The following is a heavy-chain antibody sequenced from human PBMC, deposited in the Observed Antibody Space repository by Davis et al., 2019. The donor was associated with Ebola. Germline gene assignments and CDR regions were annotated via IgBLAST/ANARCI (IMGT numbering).Heavy chain of an antibody. Sequence: ASVKVSCKASGYTFTSYDINWVRQATGQGLEWMGWMNPNSGNTGYAQKFQGRVTMTRNTSISTAYMELNSLRTEDTALYYCAKDLMRSGVWGMDVWGQGTTVTVSS. V-gene: IGHV1-8*01. D-gene: IGHD3-10*01. CDR1: GYTFTSYD. CDR3: AKDLMRSGVWGMDV. J-gene: IGHJ6*02. CDR2: MNPNSGNT.